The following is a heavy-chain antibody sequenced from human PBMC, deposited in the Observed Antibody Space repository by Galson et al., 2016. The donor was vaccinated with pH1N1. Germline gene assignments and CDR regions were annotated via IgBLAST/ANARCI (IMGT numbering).Heavy chain of an antibody. CDR1: GYSFNVYY. D-gene: IGHD2-15*01. CDR2: IAPDSGAT. Sequence: SGYSFNVYYMHWVRQAPGQGLEWMGWIAPDSGATSYAQKFQGRVTMTSDTSINRGYMELSRLRSYETAIYYCARVVRTVVFDFWGQGTLVTVSS. V-gene: IGHV1-2*02. J-gene: IGHJ4*02. CDR3: ARVVRTVVFDF.